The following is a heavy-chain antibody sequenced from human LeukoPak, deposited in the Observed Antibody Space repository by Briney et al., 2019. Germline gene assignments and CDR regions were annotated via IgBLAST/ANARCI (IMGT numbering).Heavy chain of an antibody. CDR2: ISGGGGST. Sequence: GGSLRLSCAASGFTFSSYAMSWVRQAPGKGLEWVSTISGGGGSTYYADSVKGRFTISRDNSKNTLYLQMNNLRGEDTALYYCAKVRAAWNYVFDYWGQGTLVTVSS. D-gene: IGHD1-7*01. CDR1: GFTFSSYA. V-gene: IGHV3-23*01. CDR3: AKVRAAWNYVFDY. J-gene: IGHJ4*02.